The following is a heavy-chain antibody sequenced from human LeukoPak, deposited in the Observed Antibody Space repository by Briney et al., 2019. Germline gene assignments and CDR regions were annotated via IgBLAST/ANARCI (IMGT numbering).Heavy chain of an antibody. V-gene: IGHV3-23*01. CDR3: AKYCGGDCFRNFDS. CDR2: IGHDGADI. J-gene: IGHJ4*02. D-gene: IGHD2-21*02. Sequence: GGSLRLSCAASGFTFSNYAMAWVHQAHGRGLEWVSVIGHDGADIHYMDSVECRFTISRDNSENTLYLQINSLRAEDTAGYYCAKYCGGDCFRNFDSWGQGALVTVSS. CDR1: GFTFSNYA.